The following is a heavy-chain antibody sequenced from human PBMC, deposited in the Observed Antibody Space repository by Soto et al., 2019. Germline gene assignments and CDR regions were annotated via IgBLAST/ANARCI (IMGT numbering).Heavy chain of an antibody. V-gene: IGHV4-31*03. CDR2: IYYSGST. CDR1: GGSISSGGYY. CDR3: ARDSMVRGAPYGMDV. J-gene: IGHJ6*02. Sequence: SETLSLTCTVSGGSISSGGYYWSWIRQHPGKGLEWIGYIYYSGSTYYNPSPKSRVTISVDTSKNQFSLKLSSVTAADTAVYYCARDSMVRGAPYGMDVWGQGTTVTVSS. D-gene: IGHD3-10*01.